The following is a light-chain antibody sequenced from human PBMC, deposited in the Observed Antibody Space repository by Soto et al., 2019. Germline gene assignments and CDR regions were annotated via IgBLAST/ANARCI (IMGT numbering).Light chain of an antibody. CDR3: QQYNSYPPT. J-gene: IGKJ4*01. CDR1: QSISSW. V-gene: IGKV1-5*03. CDR2: KAS. Sequence: DIQMTQSPSTLSASVGDRVTITCRASQSISSWLAWYQQKPGKAPNLLIYKASSLGSGVPSRFSGSGSGTEFTLTISSLQPDDFATYYCQQYNSYPPTFGGGTKVEIK.